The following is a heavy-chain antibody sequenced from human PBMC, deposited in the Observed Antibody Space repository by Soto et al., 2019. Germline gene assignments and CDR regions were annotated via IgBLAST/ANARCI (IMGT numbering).Heavy chain of an antibody. CDR3: AREWCSSTSCYGVDY. CDR1: GFTFSSYA. Sequence: GGSLRLSCAASGFTFSSYAMSWVRQAPGKGLEWVSAISGSGGSTYYADSVKGRFTISRDNSKNTLYLQMNSLTSDDTAVYYCAREWCSSTSCYGVDYWGQGTLVTVSS. J-gene: IGHJ4*02. CDR2: ISGSGGST. D-gene: IGHD2-2*01. V-gene: IGHV3-23*01.